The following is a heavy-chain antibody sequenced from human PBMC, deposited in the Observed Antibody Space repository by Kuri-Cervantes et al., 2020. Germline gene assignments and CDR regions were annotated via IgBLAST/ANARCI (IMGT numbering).Heavy chain of an antibody. CDR3: ARAKLVFNWGINYYMDV. J-gene: IGHJ6*03. CDR1: GFTFTACG. CDR2: ISFSGKTI. V-gene: IGHV3-48*04. D-gene: IGHD7-27*01. Sequence: GESLKISCVASGFTFTACGMNWVRQAPGKGPEWISYISFSGKTIHYADSVRGRFTISRDNAKNSLYLQMNSLRAEDTALYYCARAKLVFNWGINYYMDVWGKGTTVTVSS.